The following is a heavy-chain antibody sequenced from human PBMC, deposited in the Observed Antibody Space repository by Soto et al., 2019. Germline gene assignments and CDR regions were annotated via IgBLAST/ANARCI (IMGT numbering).Heavy chain of an antibody. CDR2: IRGSAVTT. V-gene: IGHV3-23*01. CDR1: GFAFSDYA. CDR3: AKDRDYFDY. Sequence: EVQLLESGGGLVQPGGSLRLSCAASGFAFSDYAMNWVRQAPGKGLEWVSSIRGSAVTTYYADSVKGRFTISSDNSKNTLFLQMNSLRAEDTAVYYCAKDRDYFDYWGQGTLVTVSS. J-gene: IGHJ4*02.